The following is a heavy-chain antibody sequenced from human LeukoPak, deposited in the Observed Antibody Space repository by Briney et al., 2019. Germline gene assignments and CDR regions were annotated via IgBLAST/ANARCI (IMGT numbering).Heavy chain of an antibody. CDR3: ARDQVGGHYQF. CDR1: GFTFGDYW. Sequence: PGGSLRLSCAASGFTFGDYWMTWVRQAPGKGPEWVANIREDGRKAYYVDSVMGRFTISRDNVKNSLYLQMNYLRAEDTAVYYCARDQVGGHYQFWGQGALVAVSS. J-gene: IGHJ4*02. D-gene: IGHD2-21*02. CDR2: IREDGRKA. V-gene: IGHV3-7*01.